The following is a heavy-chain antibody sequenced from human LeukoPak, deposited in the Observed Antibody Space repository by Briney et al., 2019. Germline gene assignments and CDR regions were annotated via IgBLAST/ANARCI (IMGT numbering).Heavy chain of an antibody. CDR3: ARRGGHSWDVGNWFDP. CDR2: ASHSGIN. Sequence: SQTLSLTCLVSGDSLRTTSFWGWIRQPPGMGLEWIANASHSGINSYNPSLRSRVIVSAETSKNQFSLRLTSVTAADTAVYYCARRGGHSWDVGNWFDPWGQGILVTVSS. V-gene: IGHV4-39*01. D-gene: IGHD6-13*01. J-gene: IGHJ5*02. CDR1: GDSLRTTSF.